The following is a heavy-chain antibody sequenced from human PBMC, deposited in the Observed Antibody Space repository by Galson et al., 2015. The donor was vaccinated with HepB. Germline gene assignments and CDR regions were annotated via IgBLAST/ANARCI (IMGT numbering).Heavy chain of an antibody. CDR3: ARDHRVAGDY. Sequence: SLRLSCAASGFTFSSYAMHWVRQAPGKGLEWVAVISYDGSNKYYADSVKGRFTISRDNSKNTLYLQMNSLRAEDTAVYYCARDHRVAGDYWGQGTLVTVSS. J-gene: IGHJ4*02. CDR2: ISYDGSNK. CDR1: GFTFSSYA. D-gene: IGHD6-19*01. V-gene: IGHV3-30-3*01.